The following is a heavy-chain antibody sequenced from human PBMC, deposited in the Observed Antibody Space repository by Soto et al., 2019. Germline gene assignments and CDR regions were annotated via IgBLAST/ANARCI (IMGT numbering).Heavy chain of an antibody. CDR3: ARVTPGNNLYYFSGLDV. D-gene: IGHD1-1*01. J-gene: IGHJ6*02. CDR1: GFTFGTYA. CDR2: ISYEGSNT. Sequence: QVRLVESGGGVVQPGRSLRLSCVASGFTFGTYAIHWVRQAPGKGLQWVALISYEGSNTYYADSVKGRFTISRDNSKNTLYLEMNTLRPEDTAVYYCARVTPGNNLYYFSGLDVSGQGTSVIVSS. V-gene: IGHV3-30-3*01.